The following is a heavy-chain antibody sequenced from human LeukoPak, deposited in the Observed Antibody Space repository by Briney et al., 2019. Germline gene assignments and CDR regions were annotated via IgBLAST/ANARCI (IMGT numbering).Heavy chain of an antibody. J-gene: IGHJ4*02. V-gene: IGHV4-30-2*01. CDR3: ARDRGRSSPDY. D-gene: IGHD6-13*01. CDR1: GGSISSGGYY. CDR2: IYHSGST. Sequence: SQTLSLTCTVSGGSISSGGYYWSWIRQPPGKGLEWIGYIYHSGSTYYNPSLKSRVTISVDRSKNQFSLKLSSVTAADTAVYYCARDRGRSSPDYWGQGTLVTVSS.